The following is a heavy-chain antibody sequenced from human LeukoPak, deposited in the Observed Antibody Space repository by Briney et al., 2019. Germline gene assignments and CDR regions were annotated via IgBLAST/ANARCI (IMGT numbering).Heavy chain of an antibody. V-gene: IGHV4-34*01. CDR1: GGSFSGYY. Sequence: PSETLSLTCAVYGGSFSGYYWSWIRQPPGKGLEWIGEINHSGSTNYNPSLKSRVTISVDTSKNQFSLKLSSVTAADTAVYYCARGSPYYYDNNGYNWGQGTLVTVSS. J-gene: IGHJ4*02. D-gene: IGHD3-22*01. CDR3: ARGSPYYYDNNGYN. CDR2: INHSGST.